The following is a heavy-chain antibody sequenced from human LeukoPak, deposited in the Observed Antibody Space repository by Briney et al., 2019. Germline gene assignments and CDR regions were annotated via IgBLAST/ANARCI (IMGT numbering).Heavy chain of an antibody. D-gene: IGHD3-22*01. J-gene: IGHJ4*02. V-gene: IGHV1-69*13. CDR1: GGTFSSYA. CDR3: ASGYDSSGYYFDY. Sequence: SVKVSCKASGGTFSSYAINWVRQAPGQGLEWMGGIIPIFGIANYAQKFQGRVTITADESTSTAYMELSSLRSEDTAVYYCASGYDSSGYYFDYWGQGTLVTVSS. CDR2: IIPIFGIA.